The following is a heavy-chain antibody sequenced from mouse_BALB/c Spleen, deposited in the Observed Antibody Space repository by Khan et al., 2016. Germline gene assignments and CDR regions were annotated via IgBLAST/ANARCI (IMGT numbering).Heavy chain of an antibody. CDR1: GYAFTSYN. V-gene: IGHV1S135*01. Sequence: VQRKQSGPELVKPGASVKVSCKASGYAFTSYNMFWVKQSHGKSRELIGYIDPYNGGTSYNQTFKGKATLTVDKSSRLAYIHPTSMTSEDSAVYYCTRGGITSVVAKGLDYGSQGTTLTVSS. CDR3: TRGGITSVVAKGLDY. D-gene: IGHD1-1*01. CDR2: IDPYNGGT. J-gene: IGHJ2*01.